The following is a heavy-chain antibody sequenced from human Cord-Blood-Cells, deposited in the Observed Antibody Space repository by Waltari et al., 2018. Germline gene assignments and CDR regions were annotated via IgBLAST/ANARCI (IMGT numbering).Heavy chain of an antibody. J-gene: IGHJ2*01. V-gene: IGHV3-48*03. CDR1: GFTFSSYE. Sequence: EVQLVESGGGLVQPGGSLRLSCAASGFTFSSYEMNWVSQAPGKGLEWVSYISSSGSTIYYADSVKGRFTISRDNAKNSLYLQMNSLRAEDTAVYYCARDSPNTGAFDLWGRGTLVTVSS. CDR2: ISSSGSTI. D-gene: IGHD7-27*01. CDR3: ARDSPNTGAFDL.